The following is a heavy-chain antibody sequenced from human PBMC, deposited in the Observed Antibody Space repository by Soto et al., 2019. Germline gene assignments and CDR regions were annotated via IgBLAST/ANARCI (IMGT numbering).Heavy chain of an antibody. J-gene: IGHJ6*02. CDR1: GFFFTDYY. CDR2: ISSDGRDI. CDR3: ARLVSLGHPYHYAVDV. D-gene: IGHD2-15*01. Sequence: QVLLVESGGGLVRPGGSLRLSCSASGFFFTDYYMTWIRQAPGKGLEWVSHISSDGRDIYYADSMEGRLSVSRDNSENSLFLQMDSLRAEDTAVYYCARLVSLGHPYHYAVDVWGQGTPVTVSS. V-gene: IGHV3-11*01.